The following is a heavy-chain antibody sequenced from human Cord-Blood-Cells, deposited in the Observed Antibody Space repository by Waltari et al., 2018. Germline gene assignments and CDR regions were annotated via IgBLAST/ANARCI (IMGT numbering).Heavy chain of an antibody. D-gene: IGHD6-6*01. J-gene: IGHJ4*02. CDR1: GFTVSRKY. CDR2: IYGGGST. V-gene: IGHV3-53*02. CDR3: ARGWGEYSSSSFDY. Sequence: EVQLVDTGGGWIQPGGSLSLPCAACGFTVSRKYIDWVRQSPGKGLEWVSVIYGGGSTYYADSVKGRFTISRDNSKNTLYLQMNSLRAEDTAVYYCARGWGEYSSSSFDYWGQGTLVTVSS.